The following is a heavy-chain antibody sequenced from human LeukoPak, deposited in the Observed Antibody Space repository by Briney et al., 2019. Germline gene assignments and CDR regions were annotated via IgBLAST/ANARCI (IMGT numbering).Heavy chain of an antibody. J-gene: IGHJ4*02. CDR3: SRTLFGVVNY. Sequence: GGSLRLSCAASGFTFSSYWLHWVRQAPGKGLVWVSRINSDGSITNYADSVKGRFTISRDNAKNTLYLQMNSLRAEDTAVYYCSRTLFGVVNYWGQGTLVTVSS. D-gene: IGHD3-3*01. CDR1: GFTFSSYW. V-gene: IGHV3-74*01. CDR2: INSDGSIT.